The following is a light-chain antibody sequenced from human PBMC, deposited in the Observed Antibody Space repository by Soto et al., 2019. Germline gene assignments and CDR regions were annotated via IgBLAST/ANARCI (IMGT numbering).Light chain of an antibody. J-gene: IGLJ1*01. Sequence: QSVLTQPASVSGSPGQSITFSCTGTSSDVGSNNHVSWYQQRPGKVPKVIIFDVSNRPSGVSNRFSGSKSGNTASLTISGLQAEDEGDYYCSSYTNINTRACVFGTGTKLTVL. V-gene: IGLV2-14*01. CDR2: DVS. CDR1: SSDVGSNNH. CDR3: SSYTNINTRACV.